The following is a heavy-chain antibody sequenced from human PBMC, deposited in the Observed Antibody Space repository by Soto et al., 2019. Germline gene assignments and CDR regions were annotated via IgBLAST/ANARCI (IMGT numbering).Heavy chain of an antibody. D-gene: IGHD1-26*01. CDR3: ARIRSGSYLSGYFDY. V-gene: IGHV3-33*01. CDR1: GFTFSSYV. J-gene: IGHJ4*02. Sequence: QVQLVESGGGVVQPGRSLRLSCAASGFTFSSYVMLWVRQAPGKGLEWVAVIWYDGSNKYYADSVKGRFTISRDNSKNTLYLQMNSLRAEDTAVYYCARIRSGSYLSGYFDYWGQVTLVTVSS. CDR2: IWYDGSNK.